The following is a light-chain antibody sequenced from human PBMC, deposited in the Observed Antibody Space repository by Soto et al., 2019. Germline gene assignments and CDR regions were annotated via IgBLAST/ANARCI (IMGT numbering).Light chain of an antibody. CDR1: SSDVGGYNY. CDR2: DVS. CDR3: SSYTSSSSYV. J-gene: IGLJ1*01. V-gene: IGLV2-14*01. Sequence: QYALTQPASVSGSPGQSITISCTGTSSDVGGYNYVSWYQQHPGKAPKLMIYDVSNRPSGVSNRFSGSKAGNTASLTTSGLQAEDEADYYCSSYTSSSSYVFGTGTKVTVL.